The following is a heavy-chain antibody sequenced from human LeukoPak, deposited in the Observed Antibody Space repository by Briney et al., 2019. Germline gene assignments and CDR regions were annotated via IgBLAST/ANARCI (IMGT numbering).Heavy chain of an antibody. CDR2: IYYSGST. V-gene: IGHV4-59*01. Sequence: SETLSLTCTVSGGSISSYYWSWIRQPPGKGLEWIGYIYYSGSTNYNPSLKSRVTISVDTSKNQFSLKLSSVTAADTAVYYCARDLSSGWYYFDYWGQGTLVTVSS. CDR3: ARDLSSGWYYFDY. CDR1: GGSISSYY. D-gene: IGHD6-19*01. J-gene: IGHJ4*02.